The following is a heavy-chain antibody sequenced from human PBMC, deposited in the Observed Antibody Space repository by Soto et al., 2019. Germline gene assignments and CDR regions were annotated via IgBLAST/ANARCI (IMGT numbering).Heavy chain of an antibody. CDR2: ISASNGTT. Sequence: GASVKVSCKASGYTFTNYVISWVRQAPGQGLEWMGWISASNGTTNYAQRLQGRVTMATDSSTDTAYMELRSLRSDDTAVYYCAREALAYSYGSFDIWGQGTMVTVSS. CDR1: GYTFTNYV. J-gene: IGHJ3*02. CDR3: AREALAYSYGSFDI. D-gene: IGHD5-18*01. V-gene: IGHV1-18*04.